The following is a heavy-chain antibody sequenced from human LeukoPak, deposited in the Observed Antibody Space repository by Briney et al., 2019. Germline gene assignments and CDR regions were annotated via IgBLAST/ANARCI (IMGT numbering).Heavy chain of an antibody. CDR2: IYYSGST. J-gene: IGHJ3*02. CDR1: GGSISSSSYY. V-gene: IGHV4-39*07. D-gene: IGHD3-16*02. Sequence: SETLSLTCTVSGGSISSSSYYWGWIRQPPGKGLEWIGSIYYSGSTNYNPSLKSRVTISVDTSKNQFSLKLSSVTAADTAVYYCARAPSTDYVWGSYRTIHAFDIWGQGTMVTVSS. CDR3: ARAPSTDYVWGSYRTIHAFDI.